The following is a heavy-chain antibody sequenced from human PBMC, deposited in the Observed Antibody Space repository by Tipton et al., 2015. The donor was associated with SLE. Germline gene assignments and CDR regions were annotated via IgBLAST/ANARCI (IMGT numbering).Heavy chain of an antibody. Sequence: LRLSCTVSGYSISSGYYWGWIRQPPGKGLEWIGSIYHSGSTYSNPSLKSRVTISVDTSKNQFSLRLSSVTAADTAVYYCARGSFMDVWGKGITVTVSS. CDR1: GYSISSGYY. J-gene: IGHJ6*03. CDR2: IYHSGST. V-gene: IGHV4-38-2*02. CDR3: ARGSFMDV.